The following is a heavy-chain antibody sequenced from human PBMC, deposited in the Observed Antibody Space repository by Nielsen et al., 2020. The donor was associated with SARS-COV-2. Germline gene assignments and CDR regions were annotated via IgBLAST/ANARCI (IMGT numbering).Heavy chain of an antibody. CDR1: GGSISSGDYY. V-gene: IGHV4-30-4*01. CDR3: ARDSGGSVARWFDP. D-gene: IGHD2-15*01. CDR2: IYYSGST. J-gene: IGHJ5*02. Sequence: SETLSLTCTVSGGSISSGDYYWSWIRQPPGKGPEWIGYIYYSGSTYYNPSLKSRVTISVDTSKNQFSLKLSSVTAADTALYYCARDSGGSVARWFDPWGQGTLVTVSS.